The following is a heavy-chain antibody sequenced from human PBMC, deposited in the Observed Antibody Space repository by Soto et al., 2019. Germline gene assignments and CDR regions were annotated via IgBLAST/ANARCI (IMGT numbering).Heavy chain of an antibody. Sequence: ASVKVSCKASGGTFSSYTISWVRQAPGQGLEWMGRIIPILGIANYAQKFQGRVTITADKSTSTAYMELSSLRSEDTAVYYCATAPIGGATPYYYYGMDVWGQGTTVTVSS. CDR3: ATAPIGGATPYYYYGMDV. D-gene: IGHD3-16*01. CDR2: IIPILGIA. CDR1: GGTFSSYT. J-gene: IGHJ6*02. V-gene: IGHV1-69*02.